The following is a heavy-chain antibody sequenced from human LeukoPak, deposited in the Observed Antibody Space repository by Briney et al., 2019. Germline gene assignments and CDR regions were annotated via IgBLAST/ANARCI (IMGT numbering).Heavy chain of an antibody. CDR2: ISSNGGST. Sequence: PGGSLRLSCAASGFTFSSYAMHWVRQAPGKGLEYVSAISSNGGSTYYANSVKGRFTISRDNSKNTLYLQMGSLRAEDTAVYYCARDRGRRTGTTSRAYYYYGMDVWGQGTTVTVSS. V-gene: IGHV3-64*01. CDR1: GFTFSSYA. J-gene: IGHJ6*02. CDR3: ARDRGRRTGTTSRAYYYYGMDV. D-gene: IGHD1-1*01.